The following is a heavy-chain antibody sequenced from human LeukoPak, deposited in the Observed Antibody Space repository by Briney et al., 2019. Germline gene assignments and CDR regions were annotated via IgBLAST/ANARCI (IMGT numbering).Heavy chain of an antibody. Sequence: GGSLRLSCAASGFTFSSYAMHWVRQAPGKGLEYVSAISCNGGSTYYANSVKGRFTISRDNSKNTLYLQMGSLRAEDMAVYYCARAPHWDYYYGSASYYDYWGQGTLVTVSS. V-gene: IGHV3-64*01. CDR3: ARAPHWDYYYGSASYYDY. CDR1: GFTFSSYA. CDR2: ISCNGGST. D-gene: IGHD3-10*01. J-gene: IGHJ4*02.